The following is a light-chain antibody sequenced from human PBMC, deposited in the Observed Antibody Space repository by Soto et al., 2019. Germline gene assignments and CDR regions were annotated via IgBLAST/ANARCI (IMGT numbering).Light chain of an antibody. CDR1: QSVGSNY. J-gene: IGKJ5*01. Sequence: EIVLTQFPGTLSLSPGERATLSCRASQSVGSNYLAWYQQRPGQPPNLLIFGASHRAPGTPDRFSGGGSGTDFTLTISRLEPEDFAVYYCQQYGSSPLTFGQGTRLEIK. V-gene: IGKV3-20*01. CDR3: QQYGSSPLT. CDR2: GAS.